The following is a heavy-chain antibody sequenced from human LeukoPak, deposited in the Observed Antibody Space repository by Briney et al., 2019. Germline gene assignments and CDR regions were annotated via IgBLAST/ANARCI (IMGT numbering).Heavy chain of an antibody. V-gene: IGHV3-48*01. D-gene: IGHD2-15*01. CDR3: AREVCSGGSCHKGCYFDY. CDR1: GFTFSSYS. Sequence: GGSLRLSCAASGFTFSSYSMNWVRQAPGKGLEWVSYISSSSSTIYYADSVKGRFTISRDNAKNSLYLQMNSLRAEDTAVYYCAREVCSGGSCHKGCYFDYWGQGTLVTVSS. CDR2: ISSSSSTI. J-gene: IGHJ4*02.